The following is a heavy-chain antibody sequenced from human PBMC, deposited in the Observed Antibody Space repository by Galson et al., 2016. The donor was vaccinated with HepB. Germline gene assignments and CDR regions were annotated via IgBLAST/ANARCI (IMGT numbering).Heavy chain of an antibody. D-gene: IGHD2-2*01. CDR2: ISGNGGST. V-gene: IGHV3-23*01. CDR1: GVTLRSYA. CDR3: AKGVCSTTSGYPGDWFDP. J-gene: IGHJ5*02. Sequence: SLRLSCAASGVTLRSYAMSWVRQAPGKGLEWVSVISGNGGSTYYADSVKGRFTISRDNSKNTLFLQMNSLRAEDTAVYYCAKGVCSTTSGYPGDWFDPWGQGTLVTVSS.